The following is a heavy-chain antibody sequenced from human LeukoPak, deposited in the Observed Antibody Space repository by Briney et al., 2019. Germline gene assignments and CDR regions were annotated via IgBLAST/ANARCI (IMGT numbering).Heavy chain of an antibody. J-gene: IGHJ4*02. CDR1: GFTFRSLG. Sequence: TGWSLRLSCAASGFTFRSLGMHWVRQAPGKGLEWVSSISRSGTNIYQADSVKGRFTISRDNAKNSLYLQMNSLRAEDTAVYYCARVLEAASFDYWGQGTLVTVSS. CDR3: ARVLEAASFDY. D-gene: IGHD6-13*01. V-gene: IGHV3-21*01. CDR2: ISRSGTNI.